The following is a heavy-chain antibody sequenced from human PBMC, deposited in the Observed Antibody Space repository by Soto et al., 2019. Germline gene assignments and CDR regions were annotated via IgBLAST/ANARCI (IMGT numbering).Heavy chain of an antibody. V-gene: IGHV1-69*06. D-gene: IGHD3-10*01. Sequence: ASVKVSCKASGGTFSSYAISWVRQAPGQGLEWMGGIIPIFGTANYAQKLQGRVTITADKSTSTAYMELSSLRSEDTAVYYCARDRDYYGSGSYGYYYYGMDVWGQGTTVTVS. CDR1: GGTFSSYA. CDR2: IIPIFGTA. CDR3: ARDRDYYGSGSYGYYYYGMDV. J-gene: IGHJ6*02.